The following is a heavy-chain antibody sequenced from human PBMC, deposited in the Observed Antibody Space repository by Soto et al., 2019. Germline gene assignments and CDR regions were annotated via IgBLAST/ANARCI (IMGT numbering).Heavy chain of an antibody. Sequence: GSLRLSCAASGFTFSSYGMHWVRQAPGKGLEWVAVISYDGSNKYYADSVKGRFTISRDNSKNTLYLQMNSLRAEDTAVYYCAKRYCSGGSCYPYYYYYGMDVWGQGTTVTVSS. D-gene: IGHD2-15*01. J-gene: IGHJ6*02. CDR3: AKRYCSGGSCYPYYYYYGMDV. CDR1: GFTFSSYG. V-gene: IGHV3-30*18. CDR2: ISYDGSNK.